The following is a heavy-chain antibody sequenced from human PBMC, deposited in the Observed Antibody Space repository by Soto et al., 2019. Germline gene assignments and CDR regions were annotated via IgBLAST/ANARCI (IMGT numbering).Heavy chain of an antibody. CDR1: GSTFSNAW. Sequence: GGSLRLSCAASGSTFSNAWMNWVRQAPGKGLEWVGRIKSKTDGGTTDYAAPVKGRFTISRDDSKNTLYLQMNSLKTEDTAVYYCTTSPIVVVPAAMHYYYYGMDVWGQGTTVTVSS. D-gene: IGHD2-2*01. CDR3: TTSPIVVVPAAMHYYYYGMDV. CDR2: IKSKTDGGTT. J-gene: IGHJ6*02. V-gene: IGHV3-15*07.